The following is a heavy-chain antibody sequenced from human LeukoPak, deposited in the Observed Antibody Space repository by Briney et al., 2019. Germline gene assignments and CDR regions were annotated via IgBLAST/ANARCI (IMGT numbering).Heavy chain of an antibody. J-gene: IGHJ5*02. CDR3: ARALVGANSWFDP. D-gene: IGHD1-26*01. V-gene: IGHV3-53*04. Sequence: GGTLRLSCAVSGFSVSSSYMSWVRQAPGKGLECVSFIYSTGTTNYADSVKGRFTISRHNSENTLYLQMNSLTDEDTAVYYCARALVGANSWFDPWGQGTLVTVSS. CDR1: GFSVSSSY. CDR2: IYSTGTT.